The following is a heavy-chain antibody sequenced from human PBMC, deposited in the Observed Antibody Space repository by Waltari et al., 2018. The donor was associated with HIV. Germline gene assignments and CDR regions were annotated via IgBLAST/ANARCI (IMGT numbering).Heavy chain of an antibody. CDR3: VRDRRGPWDWNYSFLS. CDR2: ISGSGGST. Sequence: SCAAAGFTFSDYAMGWVRQVPGKGLEWVSSISGSGGSTFYPHSVKGRFIISRDNFKNTLYLQMNRLRIEDTAVYFCVRDRRGPWDWNYSFLSWGQGNLVTVSS. CDR1: GFTFSDYA. D-gene: IGHD1-7*01. V-gene: IGHV3-23*01. J-gene: IGHJ4*02.